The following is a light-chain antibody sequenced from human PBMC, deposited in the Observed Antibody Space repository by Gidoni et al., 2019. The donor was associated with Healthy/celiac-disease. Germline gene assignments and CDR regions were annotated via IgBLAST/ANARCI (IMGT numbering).Light chain of an antibody. Sequence: QSVLTQPPSASGTSGQRVTISCSGSSSNIGSNYVYCYQQLPGTAPKLLIYRNNQRPSGVPDRFSGSKSGTSASLAISGLRSEDEADYYCAAWDDSLSGPVFGGGTKLTVL. CDR1: SSNIGSNY. V-gene: IGLV1-47*01. CDR3: AAWDDSLSGPV. CDR2: RNN. J-gene: IGLJ2*01.